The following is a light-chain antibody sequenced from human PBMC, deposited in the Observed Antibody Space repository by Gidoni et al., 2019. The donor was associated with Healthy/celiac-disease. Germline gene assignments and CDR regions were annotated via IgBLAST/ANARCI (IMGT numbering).Light chain of an antibody. CDR2: GAS. J-gene: IGKJ3*01. Sequence: EIVLTQSPGPLSLSPGERATLSCRASQSVSSSYLACYQQKPGQAPRLLIYGASNRATGIPDRFSGSGSGTDFTLTISRLEPEDFAVYYCQQYGSSLPLTFGPGTKVDSK. CDR3: QQYGSSLPLT. CDR1: QSVSSSY. V-gene: IGKV3-20*01.